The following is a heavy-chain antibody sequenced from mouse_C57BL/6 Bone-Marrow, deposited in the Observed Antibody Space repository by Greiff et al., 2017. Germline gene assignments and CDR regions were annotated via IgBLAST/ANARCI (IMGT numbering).Heavy chain of an antibody. CDR1: GYTFTDYN. CDR2: INPNNGGT. J-gene: IGHJ4*01. CDR3: ARADLLWVRRGMYYAMDY. Sequence: EVQLVESGPELVKPGASVKIPCKASGYTFTDYNMDWVKQSPGTSLEWIGDINPNNGGTFYPPQFKGKATLTVDKPSRTAYMELRSLTSEDTAVYYGARADLLWVRRGMYYAMDYGGQGTSVTVAA. D-gene: IGHD2-2*01. V-gene: IGHV1-18*01.